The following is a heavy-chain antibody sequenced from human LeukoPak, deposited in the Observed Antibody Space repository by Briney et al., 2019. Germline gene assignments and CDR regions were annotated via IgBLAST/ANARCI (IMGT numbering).Heavy chain of an antibody. J-gene: IGHJ4*02. D-gene: IGHD6-13*01. CDR1: GFTFSIYD. Sequence: PGGSLRLSCAASGFTFSIYDMHWVRQAPGKGLELVAIIWNDGSNEYYADSVKGRFTISRDNSKNTLYLQMNSLSVEDTAFYYCARDRESAADLGYWGQGTLVTVSS. CDR3: ARDRESAADLGY. CDR2: IWNDGSNE. V-gene: IGHV3-33*01.